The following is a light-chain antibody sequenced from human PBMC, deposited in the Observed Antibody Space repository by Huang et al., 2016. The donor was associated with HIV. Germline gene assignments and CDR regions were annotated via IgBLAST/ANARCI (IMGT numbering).Light chain of an antibody. V-gene: IGKV4-1*01. CDR2: WAS. Sequence: DIVMTQSPDSLAVSLGERATITCKSSQRVFYNSHNNNYLAWYQQHPRETPKLLIYWASARESGVPDRFNGSGSGTNFTFTISSLQAEDVAVYYCQQYYKIPLTFGGGTKVEIK. CDR3: QQYYKIPLT. CDR1: QRVFYNSHNNNY. J-gene: IGKJ4*01.